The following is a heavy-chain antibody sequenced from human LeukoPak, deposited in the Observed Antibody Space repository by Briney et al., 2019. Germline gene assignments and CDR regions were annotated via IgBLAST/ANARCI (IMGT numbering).Heavy chain of an antibody. V-gene: IGHV3-7*01. Sequence: GGSLRLSCAASGFTFSSYWMSWVRQAPGKGLEWAANIKQDGSEKYYVDSVKGRFTISRDNAKNSVYLHMNSLRAEDTALYYCARLSAYYYGSFFYYYMDVWGKGTTVTVSS. CDR1: GFTFSSYW. CDR2: IKQDGSEK. D-gene: IGHD3-10*01. J-gene: IGHJ6*03. CDR3: ARLSAYYYGSFFYYYMDV.